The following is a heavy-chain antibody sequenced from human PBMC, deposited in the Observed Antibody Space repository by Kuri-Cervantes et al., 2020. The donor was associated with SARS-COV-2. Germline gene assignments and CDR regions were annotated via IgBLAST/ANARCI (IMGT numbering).Heavy chain of an antibody. CDR2: IGGSGDDT. Sequence: GESLKISCVASGFTFSNYAMGWVRQAPGKGLEWVSAIGGSGDDTYYADSRKGRFTISRDNSKNTLHLQMNSLRAEDTAVYYCAREGMVRGATFFDYWGQGTLVTVSS. V-gene: IGHV3-23*01. J-gene: IGHJ4*02. D-gene: IGHD3-10*01. CDR1: GFTFSNYA. CDR3: AREGMVRGATFFDY.